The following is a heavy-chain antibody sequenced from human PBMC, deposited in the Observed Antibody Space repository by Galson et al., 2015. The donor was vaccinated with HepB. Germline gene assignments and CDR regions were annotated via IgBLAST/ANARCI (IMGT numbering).Heavy chain of an antibody. Sequence: SLRLSCAASGFTFSSYSMTWVRQAPGKGLDWVSSISGTNTYIYYADSLKGRFTISRDNAKNSLYLQMNSLRTEDTAVYYCARDPLSGSYGNDAFDMWGQGTMVTVSS. CDR1: GFTFSSYS. CDR2: ISGTNTYI. V-gene: IGHV3-21*01. J-gene: IGHJ3*02. CDR3: ARDPLSGSYGNDAFDM. D-gene: IGHD1-26*01.